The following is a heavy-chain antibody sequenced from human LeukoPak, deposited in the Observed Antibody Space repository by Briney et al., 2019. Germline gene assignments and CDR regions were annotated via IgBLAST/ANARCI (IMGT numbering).Heavy chain of an antibody. CDR2: IYTSGGT. J-gene: IGHJ4*02. D-gene: IGHD6-13*01. Sequence: SETLSLTCTVAGGSISNFYWSWIRQPAGKTLEWIGRIYTSGGTNYNPSLKSRVTMSVDTSKKQFSLKLSSVTAADTAVYFCARETTGAGTARPFDYWGQGTLVTVSS. V-gene: IGHV4-4*07. CDR3: ARETTGAGTARPFDY. CDR1: GGSISNFY.